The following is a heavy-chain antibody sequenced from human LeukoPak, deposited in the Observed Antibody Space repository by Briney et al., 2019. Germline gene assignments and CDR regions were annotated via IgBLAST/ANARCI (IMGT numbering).Heavy chain of an antibody. D-gene: IGHD3-10*01. J-gene: IGHJ3*02. CDR1: GGSISGYY. V-gene: IGHV4-59*01. CDR3: ARSDYHNSGSHTVFDAFDI. CDR2: IDDSGDT. Sequence: SETLSLTCTVSGGSISGYYWSWIRRPPGKGLEWIGYIDDSGDTNYNPSLKSQVTISVDKSKNQFSLKLSFVTAADTAMYYCARSDYHNSGSHTVFDAFDIWGQGTRVTVSS.